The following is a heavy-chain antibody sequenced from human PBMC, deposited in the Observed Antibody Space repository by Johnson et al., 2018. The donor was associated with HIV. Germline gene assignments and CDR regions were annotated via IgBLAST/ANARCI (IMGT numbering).Heavy chain of an antibody. V-gene: IGHV3-20*03. CDR2: INWNGDST. CDR3: ARDPNARYYDILTGYYIYAFDI. D-gene: IGHD3-9*01. J-gene: IGHJ3*02. Sequence: WVSAINWNGDSTSYADSVKGRFTVSRENAKNSLYLQMNSLRAGDTAVYYCARDPNARYYDILTGYYIYAFDIWGQGTMVTVSS.